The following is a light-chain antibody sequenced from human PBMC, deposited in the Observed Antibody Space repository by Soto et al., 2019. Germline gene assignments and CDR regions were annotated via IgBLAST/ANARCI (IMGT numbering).Light chain of an antibody. CDR1: QSVSRY. J-gene: IGKJ4*01. CDR2: DAS. Sequence: EIVLTQSPATLSLSPGERATLSCRASQSVSRYLAWYQQKSGQAPRLLIYDASNSATGIPARFSGSGSGTDFTLTISILEPEDFAVYYCQQRTNWPLTFGGGTKVEIK. CDR3: QQRTNWPLT. V-gene: IGKV3-11*01.